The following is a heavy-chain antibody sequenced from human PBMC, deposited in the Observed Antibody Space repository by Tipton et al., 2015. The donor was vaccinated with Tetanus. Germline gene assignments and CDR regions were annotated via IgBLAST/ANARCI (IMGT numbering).Heavy chain of an antibody. J-gene: IGHJ5*02. V-gene: IGHV4-31*03. CDR2: IYYSGDT. CDR1: GDSISSGGYF. Sequence: TLSPTCSVSGDSISSGGYFWNWVRQHPEKGLEWLGYIYYSGDTYSNPSLKSRITMSVDTSKNQFSLKLTSVTAADTAVYYCARDQGGGRVVRLNWFDPWGQGTLVTVSS. CDR3: ARDQGGGRVVRLNWFDP. D-gene: IGHD6-6*01.